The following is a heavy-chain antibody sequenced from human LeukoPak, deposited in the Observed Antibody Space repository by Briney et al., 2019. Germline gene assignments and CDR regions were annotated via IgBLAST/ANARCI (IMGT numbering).Heavy chain of an antibody. CDR2: IIPIFGTA. Sequence: SVKVSCKASGGTFSSYAISWVRQAPGQGLEWMGGIIPIFGTASYAQKFQGRVTITADESTSTAYMELSSLRSEDTAVYYCARGGYSYGYEFDYWGQGTLVTVSS. CDR1: GGTFSSYA. J-gene: IGHJ4*02. V-gene: IGHV1-69*13. CDR3: ARGGYSYGYEFDY. D-gene: IGHD5-18*01.